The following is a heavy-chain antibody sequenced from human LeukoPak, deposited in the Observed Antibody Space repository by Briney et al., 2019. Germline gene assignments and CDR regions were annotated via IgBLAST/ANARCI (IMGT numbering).Heavy chain of an antibody. V-gene: IGHV1-2*02. CDR3: ARLYCSSTSCYHLDY. D-gene: IGHD2-2*01. CDR2: INPNSGGT. Sequence: ASVKVSCKASGYTFTGYYMHWVRQAPGQGLEWMGWINPNSGGTNYAQKFQGRVTMTRDTSISTAYMELSRLRSDDTAVYYCARLYCSSTSCYHLDYWGQGTLVTVSS. J-gene: IGHJ4*02. CDR1: GYTFTGYY.